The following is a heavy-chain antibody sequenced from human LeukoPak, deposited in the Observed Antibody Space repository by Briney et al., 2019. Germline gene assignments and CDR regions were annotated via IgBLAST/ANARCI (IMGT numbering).Heavy chain of an antibody. CDR1: GFTFSSYS. D-gene: IGHD2-2*01. Sequence: SGGSLRLSRAASGFTFSSYSMNWVRQAPGKGLEWVSSISSSSSYIYYADSVKGRFTISRDNAKNSLYLQMNSLRAEDTAVYYCARDKASYCSSTSCFEGDAFDIWGQGTMVTVSS. CDR3: ARDKASYCSSTSCFEGDAFDI. J-gene: IGHJ3*02. CDR2: ISSSSSYI. V-gene: IGHV3-21*01.